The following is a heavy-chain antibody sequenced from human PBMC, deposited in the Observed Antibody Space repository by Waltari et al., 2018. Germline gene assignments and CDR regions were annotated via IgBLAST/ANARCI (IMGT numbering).Heavy chain of an antibody. CDR1: GFTFSSYG. Sequence: QVQLVESGGGVVQPGGSLRLSCAASGFTFSSYGMHWVRQAPGKGREWVAFIWYDGSNKYYADSVKGRFTISRDKSKNTLYLQMNSLRAEDTAVYYCAKDYGGNGAFDIWGQGTMVTVSS. V-gene: IGHV3-30*02. J-gene: IGHJ3*02. D-gene: IGHD2-15*01. CDR2: IWYDGSNK. CDR3: AKDYGGNGAFDI.